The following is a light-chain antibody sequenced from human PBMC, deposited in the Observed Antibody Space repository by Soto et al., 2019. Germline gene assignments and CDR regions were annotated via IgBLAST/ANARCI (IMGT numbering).Light chain of an antibody. J-gene: IGKJ1*01. Sequence: DIQMTQSPSTLSASVGYRVTITCRASQSISSWLAWYQQKPGKAPKLLIYKASSLESGVPSRFIGSGSGTEFTLTISSLQPEDFATYYCQQYNSYWTFGQWTKVDIK. CDR3: QQYNSYWT. CDR2: KAS. V-gene: IGKV1-5*03. CDR1: QSISSW.